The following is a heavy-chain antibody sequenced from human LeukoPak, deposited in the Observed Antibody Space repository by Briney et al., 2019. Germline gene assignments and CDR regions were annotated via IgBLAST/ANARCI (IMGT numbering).Heavy chain of an antibody. CDR2: ISTYNGNT. CDR1: GYSFVIYG. J-gene: IGHJ4*02. Sequence: AASVKLSCKASGYSFVIYGISWVRQAPGQGPEWMGWISTYNGNTKYAEKFQGRVTMTTDTPTSTAYMELRSLRSDDTAVYYCARNEDYGIFVNVDYWGQGTLVTVSS. D-gene: IGHD4-17*01. CDR3: ARNEDYGIFVNVDY. V-gene: IGHV1-18*01.